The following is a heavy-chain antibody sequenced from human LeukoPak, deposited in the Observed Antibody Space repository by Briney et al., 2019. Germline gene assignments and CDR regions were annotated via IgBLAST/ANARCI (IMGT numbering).Heavy chain of an antibody. CDR3: ARDSLVRPTRDYYYYGMDV. J-gene: IGHJ6*02. CDR1: GGSISSYY. CDR2: IYTSGST. D-gene: IGHD6-6*01. Sequence: PSETLSLTCTVSGGSISSYYWSWIRQPAGKGLEWIGRIYTSGSTNYNPSLKSRVTMSVDTSKNQFSLKLSSVTAADTAVYYCARDSLVRPTRDYYYYGMDVWGQGTTVTVSS. V-gene: IGHV4-4*07.